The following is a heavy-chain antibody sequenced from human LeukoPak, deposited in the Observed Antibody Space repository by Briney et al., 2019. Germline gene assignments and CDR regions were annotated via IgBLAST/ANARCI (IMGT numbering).Heavy chain of an antibody. CDR2: TSGSGGST. J-gene: IGHJ4*02. CDR1: GFTFSSYA. V-gene: IGHV3-23*01. CDR3: AKYVWGSYHYFDY. D-gene: IGHD3-16*01. Sequence: GGSLRLSCAASGFTFSSYAMSWVRQAPGKGLEWVSATSGSGGSTYYADSVKGRFTISRDNSKNTLYLQMNSLRAEDTAVYYCAKYVWGSYHYFDYWGQGTLVTVSS.